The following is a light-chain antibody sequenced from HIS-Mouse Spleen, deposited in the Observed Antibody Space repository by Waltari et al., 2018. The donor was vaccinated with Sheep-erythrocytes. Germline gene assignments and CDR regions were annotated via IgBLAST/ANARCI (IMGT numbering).Light chain of an antibody. Sequence: QSALTQPRSVSGSLGQSVTISCTGTRSAVGGYNYVSLHQQHPGKAPKLMIYDVSKRPSGVPDRFSGSKSGNTASLTISGLQAEDEADYYCCSYAGSYTFWVFGGGTKLTVL. CDR3: CSYAGSYTFWV. J-gene: IGLJ3*02. V-gene: IGLV2-11*01. CDR2: DVS. CDR1: RSAVGGYNY.